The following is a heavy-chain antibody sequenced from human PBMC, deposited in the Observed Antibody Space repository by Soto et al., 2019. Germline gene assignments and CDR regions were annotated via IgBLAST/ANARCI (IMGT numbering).Heavy chain of an antibody. D-gene: IGHD3-10*01. CDR3: ACGVHSGAYLVDD. CDR2: MSSDGGNK. V-gene: IGHV3-30*03. J-gene: IGHJ4*02. CDR1: GFSFSNHR. Sequence: QVQLAASGGGVVQPGRSLRLSCAGSGFSFSNHRIHWVRQAPGKGLEWVALMSSDGGNKQSADSVKGRFTISRDKSENTVYLQVNSLTIEDTAVYYCACGVHSGAYLVDDWGQGTPVTVSS.